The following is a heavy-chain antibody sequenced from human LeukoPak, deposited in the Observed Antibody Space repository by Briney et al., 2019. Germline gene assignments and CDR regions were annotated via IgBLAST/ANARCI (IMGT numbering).Heavy chain of an antibody. D-gene: IGHD2-2*01. J-gene: IGHJ5*02. V-gene: IGHV3-30*18. CDR2: MSSDERNQ. CDR1: GFSLSDFG. Sequence: HPGGSLRLSCAASGFSLSDFGTHWVRQAPGKGLEWVAVMSSDERNQYYADSVQGRFTLSRDNAKNSLYLQMNSLRAEDTALYYCAKDINKYQLDNWFDPWGQGTLVTVSS. CDR3: AKDINKYQLDNWFDP.